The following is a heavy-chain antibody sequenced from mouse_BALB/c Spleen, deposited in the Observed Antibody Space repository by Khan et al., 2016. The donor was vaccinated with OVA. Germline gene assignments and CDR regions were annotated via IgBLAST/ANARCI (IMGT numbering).Heavy chain of an antibody. V-gene: IGHV1-7*01. CDR3: ARDRIDY. CDR2: INPSSGYT. Sequence: QMQLEESGAELAKPGASVKMSCKASGYTFTSYWMHWVKQRPGQGLEWIGYINPSSGYTEYNQNFKDKATLTEDKSSSTAYMQLSSLTSEDSAVYYCARDRIDYWGQGTTLTVSS. J-gene: IGHJ2*01. CDR1: GYTFTSYW.